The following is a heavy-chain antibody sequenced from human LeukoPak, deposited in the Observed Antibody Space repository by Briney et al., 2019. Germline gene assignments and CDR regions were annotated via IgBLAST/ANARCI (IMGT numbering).Heavy chain of an antibody. J-gene: IGHJ4*01. D-gene: IGHD2-21*02. Sequence: GGSLRLSCAASGFYFTDYAMSWARQAPGKGLEWLSAVSGNGDTKDYVDSVKGRFTISRDNSRNTVHLQIDNLRTEDTAVYYCARGSTSTAPGWVYWGHGTPVTVPS. CDR2: VSGNGDTK. CDR3: ARGSTSTAPGWVY. CDR1: GFYFTDYA. V-gene: IGHV3-23*01.